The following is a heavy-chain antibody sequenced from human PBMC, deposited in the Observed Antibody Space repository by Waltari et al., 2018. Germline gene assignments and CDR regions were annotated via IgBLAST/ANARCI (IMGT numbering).Heavy chain of an antibody. J-gene: IGHJ6*02. V-gene: IGHV3-21*01. Sequence: EPHLVESGGGLLKPGGSLRLSCEASGFMFSAYSMNWVRQAPGKGLEWVSSISASTSYIYYAASVEGRFTISRDNARNSLFLQMNSLRVEDTAVYYCAKDNFGMDVWGQGTTVTVS. CDR1: GFMFSAYS. CDR2: ISASTSYI. CDR3: AKDNFGMDV. D-gene: IGHD3-16*01.